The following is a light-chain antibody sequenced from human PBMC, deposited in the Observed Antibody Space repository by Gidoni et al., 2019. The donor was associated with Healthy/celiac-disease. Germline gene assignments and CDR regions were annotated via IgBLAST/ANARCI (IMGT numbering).Light chain of an antibody. Sequence: DIQMTPSPSSLSASVGDRVTITCRASQGISNSLAWYQQKPGKAPKLLLYAASRLESGVPSRFSGSGSGTDYTLTISSLQPEDFATYYCQQYYSTPSLTFGGGTKVEIK. CDR1: QGISNS. J-gene: IGKJ4*01. V-gene: IGKV1-NL1*01. CDR2: AAS. CDR3: QQYYSTPSLT.